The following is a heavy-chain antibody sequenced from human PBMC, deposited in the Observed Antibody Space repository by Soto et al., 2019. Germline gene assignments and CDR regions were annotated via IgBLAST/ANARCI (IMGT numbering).Heavy chain of an antibody. Sequence: SETPSLTCTVSGGSINSSSYYWGWIRQPPGKGLEWIGSIYYSGSTYYNPSLKSRVTISVDTSKNQFSLKLSSVTAADTAVYYCARTAPLQYSSGWYGYYYYGMDVWGQGTTVTVSS. CDR1: GGSINSSSYY. V-gene: IGHV4-39*01. D-gene: IGHD6-19*01. CDR2: IYYSGST. J-gene: IGHJ6*02. CDR3: ARTAPLQYSSGWYGYYYYGMDV.